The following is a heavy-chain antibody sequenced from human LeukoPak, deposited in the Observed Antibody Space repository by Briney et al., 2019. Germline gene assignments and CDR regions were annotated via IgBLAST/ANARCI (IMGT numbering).Heavy chain of an antibody. J-gene: IGHJ4*02. CDR3: ARGLNYYGSGSLGY. CDR2: INFSGST. CDR1: GGSISSYY. V-gene: IGHV4-59*01. D-gene: IGHD3-10*01. Sequence: SETLSLTCTVSGGSISSYYWSWIRQPPGKGLVWIGYINFSGSTNYNPSLKSRVTISGDTSKNQFSLILTSVTAADTAVYYCARGLNYYGSGSLGYWGQGTLVTVSS.